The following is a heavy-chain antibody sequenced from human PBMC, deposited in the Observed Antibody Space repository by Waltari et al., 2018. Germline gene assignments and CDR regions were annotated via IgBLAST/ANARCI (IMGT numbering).Heavy chain of an antibody. D-gene: IGHD3-16*01. J-gene: IGHJ5*02. Sequence: EGQQVESGGGLVQPGGSLRLSCATSGFTFTNYAMNWVRQAPGKGVGGGYPIRPGGGATYSADSMQGRFTITRDNSKNTLYLQRNSLRAEDTAVYYCARVLRMGDLPHLSWGQGTLVTVSS. V-gene: IGHV3-23*04. CDR2: IRPGGGAT. CDR1: GFTFTNYA. CDR3: ARVLRMGDLPHLS.